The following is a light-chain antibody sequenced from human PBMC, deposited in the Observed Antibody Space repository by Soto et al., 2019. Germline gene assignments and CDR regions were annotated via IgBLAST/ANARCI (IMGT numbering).Light chain of an antibody. CDR3: QQYNNWPPWT. CDR2: GAS. J-gene: IGKJ1*01. V-gene: IGKV3-15*01. Sequence: EIVMTQSPATLSVSPGERATLSCRASQSVSSNLAWYQQKPGQAPSLLIYGASTRAPGIPARLSGSGSGTQFTLTISSLQSEDFAVYYCQQYNNWPPWTFGQGTKVEIK. CDR1: QSVSSN.